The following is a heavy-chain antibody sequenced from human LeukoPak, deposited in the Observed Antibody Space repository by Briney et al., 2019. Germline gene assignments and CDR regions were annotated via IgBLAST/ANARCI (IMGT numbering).Heavy chain of an antibody. CDR2: IYSGGST. J-gene: IGHJ4*02. CDR1: GFSVSSNY. V-gene: IGHV3-53*01. D-gene: IGHD6-13*01. CDR3: ASWEVVAAGALFDY. Sequence: GGSLRLSCAASGFSVSSNYMSWVRQAPGKGLEWVSVIYSGGSTYHADSVKGRFTISRDNSKNTLYLQMNSLRAEDTAVYYCASWEVVAAGALFDYWGQGTLVTVSS.